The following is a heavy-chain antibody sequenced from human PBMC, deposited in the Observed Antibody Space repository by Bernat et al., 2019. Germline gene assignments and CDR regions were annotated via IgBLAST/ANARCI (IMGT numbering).Heavy chain of an antibody. CDR1: VFIFSSYG. D-gene: IGHD1-26*01. Sequence: QVQLLESGGGVVQPGRSLRLSCAASVFIFSSYGMHWVRQAPGKGLEGVAVISYDGRNKTYAASVKGRFTSTRERSKKPLYLQMNSMRAEGTAVYYCAKCRGNGELPPPLDYWGQGTLVTVSS. J-gene: IGHJ4*01. CDR2: ISYDGRNK. CDR3: AKCRGNGELPPPLDY. V-gene: IGHV3-30*18.